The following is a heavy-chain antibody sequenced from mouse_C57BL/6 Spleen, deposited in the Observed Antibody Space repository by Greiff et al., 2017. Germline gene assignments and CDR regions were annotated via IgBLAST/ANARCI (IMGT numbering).Heavy chain of an antibody. CDR1: GYTFTDYE. V-gene: IGHV1-15*01. CDR2: IDPETGGT. D-gene: IGHD2-5*01. CDR3: TRGSNYEGDYLDD. J-gene: IGHJ2*01. Sequence: VQLQQSGPELVRPGASVTLSCKASGYTFTDYEMHWVKQTPVHGLEWIGAIDPETGGTAYNQKFKGKAILTADKSSSTAYMELRSLTSEDAAVYYCTRGSNYEGDYLDDWGQGTTVTVSS.